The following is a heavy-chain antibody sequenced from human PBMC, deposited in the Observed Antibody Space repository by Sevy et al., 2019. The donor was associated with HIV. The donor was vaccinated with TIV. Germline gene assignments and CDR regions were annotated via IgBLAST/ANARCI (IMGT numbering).Heavy chain of an antibody. D-gene: IGHD3-22*01. J-gene: IGHJ3*02. CDR1: GFTFSSHY. V-gene: IGHV3-7*01. CDR2: IKQDGSDE. Sequence: WGSLRLSCAASGFTFSSHYMSWVRQAPGKGLEWVANIKQDGSDEFYVESVKGRFTISRDNAKNSLYLQLSSLRAEDTAMYFCAREALYYYDSERHYDDAFDMWGPGTMVTVSS. CDR3: AREALYYYDSERHYDDAFDM.